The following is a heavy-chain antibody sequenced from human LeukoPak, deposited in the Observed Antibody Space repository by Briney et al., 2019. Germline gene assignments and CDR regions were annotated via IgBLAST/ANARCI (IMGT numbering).Heavy chain of an antibody. J-gene: IGHJ4*02. Sequence: SETLSLTCTVSGGSISSYYWSWIRQPPGKGLEWIGYTYYSGSTNYNPSLKSRVTISVDTSKNQFSLKLSSVTAADTAVYYCARGVAVAADYFDYWGQGTLVTVSS. CDR1: GGSISSYY. V-gene: IGHV4-59*12. CDR2: TYYSGST. D-gene: IGHD6-19*01. CDR3: ARGVAVAADYFDY.